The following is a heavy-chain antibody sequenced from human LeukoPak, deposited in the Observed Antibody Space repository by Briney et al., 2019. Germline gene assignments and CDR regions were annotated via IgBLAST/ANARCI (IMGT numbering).Heavy chain of an antibody. CDR2: ISSSSSYI. J-gene: IGHJ4*02. Sequence: KPGGSLRLSCAASGFTFSSYNMNWVCQAPGKGLEWVSSISSSSSYIYYADSVKGRFTISRDNAKNSLYLQMNSLRAEDTAVYYCAKGKPDGIAAALDYWGQGTLVTVSS. D-gene: IGHD6-13*01. CDR1: GFTFSSYN. CDR3: AKGKPDGIAAALDY. V-gene: IGHV3-21*04.